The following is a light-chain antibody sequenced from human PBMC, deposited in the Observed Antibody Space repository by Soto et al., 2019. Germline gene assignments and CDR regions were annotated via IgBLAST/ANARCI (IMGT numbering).Light chain of an antibody. CDR3: QQYNSYSPYT. CDR1: QSISSW. J-gene: IGKJ2*01. CDR2: KAS. Sequence: DIQMTQFPSTLSASVGDRVTITCRASQSISSWLAWYEQKPGKAPKLLIYKASSLESGVPSRFSGSESGTEFTLTISSLQPDDFATYYCQQYNSYSPYTFGQGTKLEIK. V-gene: IGKV1-5*03.